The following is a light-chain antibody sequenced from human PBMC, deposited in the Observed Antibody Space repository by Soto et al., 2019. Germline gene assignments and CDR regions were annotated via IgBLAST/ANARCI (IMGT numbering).Light chain of an antibody. CDR3: NSYKRKSTGV. CDR2: EVS. Sequence: QSALTQPASVSGSPGQSITISCTGTSSDVGGYNYVSWYQQHPGKAPKPIIYEVSNRPSGVSNRFSGSKSGNTASLTISGLQADDEADYYCNSYKRKSTGVFGTGTKLTVL. CDR1: SSDVGGYNY. V-gene: IGLV2-14*01. J-gene: IGLJ1*01.